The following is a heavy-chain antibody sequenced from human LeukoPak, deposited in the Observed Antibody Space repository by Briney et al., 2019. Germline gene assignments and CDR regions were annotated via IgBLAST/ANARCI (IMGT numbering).Heavy chain of an antibody. D-gene: IGHD4-17*01. CDR1: GGSISSYY. V-gene: IGHV4-59*12. CDR3: ARAAYGDQIDY. J-gene: IGHJ4*02. Sequence: PSETLSLTCTVSGGSISSYYWSWIRQPPGKGLEWIGYIYYSGSTNYNPSLKSRVTISVDRSKNQFSLKLSSVTAADTAVYYCARAAYGDQIDYWGQGTLVTVSS. CDR2: IYYSGST.